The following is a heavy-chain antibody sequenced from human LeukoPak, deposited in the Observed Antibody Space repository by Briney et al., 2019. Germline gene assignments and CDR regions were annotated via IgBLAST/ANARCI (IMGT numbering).Heavy chain of an antibody. D-gene: IGHD3-10*01. Sequence: ESRSLTCALDGGSPSGYYWSWIRQPPGGGREWIGATNHRGGTNYNPSLKSRVTLSVATSKNQSSLKLSSVTAAARAGYYCTGRRLSFGESFDYWGQGTLVTVSS. CDR2: TNHRGGT. V-gene: IGHV4-34*01. CDR3: TGRRLSFGESFDY. CDR1: GGSPSGYY. J-gene: IGHJ4*02.